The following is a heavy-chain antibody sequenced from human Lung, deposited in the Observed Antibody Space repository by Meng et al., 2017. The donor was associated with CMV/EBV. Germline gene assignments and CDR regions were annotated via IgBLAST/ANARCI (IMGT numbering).Heavy chain of an antibody. CDR3: AKDKGYYPDAFDI. D-gene: IGHD2-15*01. CDR1: GFTFDDYA. V-gene: IGHV3-9*01. Sequence: SXKISCAASGFTFDDYAMYWVRQAPGKGLEWVSGISWNSGSISYADSVKGRFTISRDNAKNSLYLQMNSLRAEDTALYYCAKDKGYYPDAFDIWGQGTXVTVSS. CDR2: ISWNSGSI. J-gene: IGHJ3*02.